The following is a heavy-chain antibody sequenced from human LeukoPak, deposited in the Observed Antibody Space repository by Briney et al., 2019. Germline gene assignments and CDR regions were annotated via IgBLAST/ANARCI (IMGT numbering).Heavy chain of an antibody. J-gene: IGHJ4*02. CDR3: AAYCSSTSCYAEVDY. D-gene: IGHD2-2*01. CDR1: GFTFGSYA. CDR2: ISGRGGST. V-gene: IGHV3-23*01. Sequence: GGSLRLSFAASGFTFGSYALSWVRKAPGKGLEWVSGISGRGGSTYYADSVKGRFTISRDNSKNTLYLQMNSLRAEDTAVYYCAAYCSSTSCYAEVDYWGQGTLVTVSS.